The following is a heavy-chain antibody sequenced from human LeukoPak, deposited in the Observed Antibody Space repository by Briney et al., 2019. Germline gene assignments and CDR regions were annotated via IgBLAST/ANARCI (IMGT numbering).Heavy chain of an antibody. J-gene: IGHJ4*02. CDR1: GFTVSSDY. Sequence: PGGSLKLSCAVSGFTVSSDYMSWVRQAPGKGLEWVSVIYSGGSIYYADSVKGRFTISRDNSKNTLSLQMNSLRTEDTAVYYCARDFSHGFDYWGQGTLVTVSS. CDR3: ARDFSHGFDY. V-gene: IGHV3-66*01. CDR2: IYSGGSI.